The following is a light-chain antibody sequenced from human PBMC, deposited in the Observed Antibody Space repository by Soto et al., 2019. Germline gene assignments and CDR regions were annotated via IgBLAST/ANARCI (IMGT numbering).Light chain of an antibody. Sequence: DIQMTQSPSSLSAFVGDRITLTCRASQGINNYLAWSQHKPGKAPKSLIYAATSLHSGVPSKFSGSGSGTEFTLTISSLQPEDFATYYCQQYSNYPFTFGPGTKVAMK. V-gene: IGKV1-16*02. CDR3: QQYSNYPFT. CDR2: AAT. J-gene: IGKJ3*01. CDR1: QGINNY.